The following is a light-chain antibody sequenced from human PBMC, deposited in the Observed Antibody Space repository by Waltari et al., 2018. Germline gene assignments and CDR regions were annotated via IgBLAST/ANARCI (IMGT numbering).Light chain of an antibody. J-gene: IGKJ1*01. V-gene: IGKV3-20*01. CDR1: QSVSSGW. CDR3: QQYGSSTRT. Sequence: IVLTQFPGTLSLSPGERATLSCRASQSVSSGWLAWFQQKPGQAPRLLIYGASRRASGIPDRFRGSGSGTDFTLTISRVDPEDFALYFCQQYGSSTRTFGQGTKVEI. CDR2: GAS.